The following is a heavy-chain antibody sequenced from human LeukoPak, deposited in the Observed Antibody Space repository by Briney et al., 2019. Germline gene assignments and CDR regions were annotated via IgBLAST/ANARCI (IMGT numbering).Heavy chain of an antibody. CDR2: ISATGGST. CDR1: GFSFSAFA. J-gene: IGHJ4*02. V-gene: IGHV3-23*01. Sequence: GSLRLSCAASGFSFSAFAISWVRRAPGNRLEWVSAISATGGSTYCADSVKGRFTISRDNSKNTLYLQINTLRAEDTAVYCCANRPLDYWGQGTLVTVSS. CDR3: ANRPLDY.